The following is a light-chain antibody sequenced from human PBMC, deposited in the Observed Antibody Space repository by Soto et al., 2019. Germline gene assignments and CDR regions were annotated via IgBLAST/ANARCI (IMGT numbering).Light chain of an antibody. J-gene: IGKJ5*01. CDR1: QSVSSTS. Sequence: ESVFTQSPGTMSMSPGERVTILCLASQSVSSTSLAWYQQKPGQTPRLLIYGASSRATGTPDRISGGGSGTHFTLTISRLEPEDFAVYYCQHYVTSSITFGQGTRLDIK. CDR3: QHYVTSSIT. V-gene: IGKV3-20*01. CDR2: GAS.